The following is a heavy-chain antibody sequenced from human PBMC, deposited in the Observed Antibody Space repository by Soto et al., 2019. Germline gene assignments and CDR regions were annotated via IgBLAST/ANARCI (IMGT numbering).Heavy chain of an antibody. CDR1: GFTFNYYW. CDR2: IHSDGSKT. J-gene: IGHJ3*01. D-gene: IGHD2-21*02. Sequence: EVQLVESEGGLVQRGGSLRLSCAASGFTFNYYWMHWVRQAPGQGLVWVSHIHSDGSKTTYADSVKGRFTISRDTAKNTLYLQMNSLRAEDKAVYYCVRGDRGGFDLWGQGTAVTVSS. V-gene: IGHV3-74*01. CDR3: VRGDRGGFDL.